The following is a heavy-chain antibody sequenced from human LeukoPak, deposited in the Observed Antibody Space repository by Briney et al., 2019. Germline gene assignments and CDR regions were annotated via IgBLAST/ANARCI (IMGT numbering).Heavy chain of an antibody. CDR3: ARADHVYNWFDP. CDR2: IYYSGST. V-gene: IGHV4-31*03. Sequence: SETLSLTCTVSGGSISSGGYYWSWIRQHPGKGLEWIGYIYYSGSTYYNPSLKSRVTISVDTSKNQFSLKLSSVTAADTAVYYCARADHVYNWFDPWGQGTLVTVSS. J-gene: IGHJ5*02. CDR1: GGSISSGGYY.